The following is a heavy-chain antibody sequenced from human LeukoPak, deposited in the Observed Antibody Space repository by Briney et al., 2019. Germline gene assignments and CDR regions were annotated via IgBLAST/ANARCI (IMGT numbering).Heavy chain of an antibody. D-gene: IGHD7-27*01. CDR2: MSPNSGGT. V-gene: IGHV1-8*01. CDR3: ARGPPNWGYDY. CDR1: GYTFTSYD. J-gene: IGHJ4*02. Sequence: ASVRVSCKASGYTFTSYDFNWVRQATGQRPEWMGWMSPNSGGTGYAQKFQDRVTMTRNTSISTAYMELSSLRSDDTAVYYCARGPPNWGYDYWGPGTLVTVSS.